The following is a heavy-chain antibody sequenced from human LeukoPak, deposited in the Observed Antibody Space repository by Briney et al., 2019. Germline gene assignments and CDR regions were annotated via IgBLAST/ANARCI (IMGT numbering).Heavy chain of an antibody. Sequence: GGSLRLSCAASGFTFSSYWMSWVRQAPGKGLEWVANIKQDGSEKCYVDSVKGRFTISRDNAKNSLYLQMNSLRAEDTAVYYCASGSMYGAFDIWGQGTMVTVSS. V-gene: IGHV3-7*01. CDR1: GFTFSSYW. D-gene: IGHD2-2*01. CDR2: IKQDGSEK. J-gene: IGHJ3*02. CDR3: ASGSMYGAFDI.